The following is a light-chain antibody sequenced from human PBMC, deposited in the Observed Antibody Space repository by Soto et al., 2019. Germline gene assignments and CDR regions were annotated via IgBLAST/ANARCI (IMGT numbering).Light chain of an antibody. Sequence: EIVMTQSPATRSASQGERATLSFWASQSVINNLAWYQQKPGQAPRLLIYDASNRATGIPARFSASGSGTDFTLTISSLEPEDFAVYYCQQRSHWPTFGQGTKVDIK. J-gene: IGKJ1*01. CDR2: DAS. V-gene: IGKV3-11*01. CDR3: QQRSHWPT. CDR1: QSVINN.